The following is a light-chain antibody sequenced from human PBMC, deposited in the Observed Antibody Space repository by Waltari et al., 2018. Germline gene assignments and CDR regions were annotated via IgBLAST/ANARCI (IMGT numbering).Light chain of an antibody. Sequence: EIVMTQSPATLSLSPGERATLSCRASQTINSDLAWFQQKPGQSPRLLFYQASTRATGVPARFRGSGSGTEFTLTISSLQSEDFAVYYCQQYNDWWTFGQGTKVEI. CDR1: QTINSD. CDR3: QQYNDWWT. J-gene: IGKJ1*01. V-gene: IGKV3-15*01. CDR2: QAS.